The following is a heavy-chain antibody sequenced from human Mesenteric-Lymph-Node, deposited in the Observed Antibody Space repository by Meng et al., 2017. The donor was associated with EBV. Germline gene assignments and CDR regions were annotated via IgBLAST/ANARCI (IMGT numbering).Heavy chain of an antibody. CDR3: ARDVVPLDPESRAD. J-gene: IGHJ4*02. Sequence: QWHLQAECPGLVKPSGPLSLTCAVSGDSISSSNWWSCGRQSPGKGLEWIGEIYHCGSANYNPSLKSRLIISVDKSKNQFSLRLSSVTAADTAVYYCARDVVPLDPESRADWGPGTLVTVSS. D-gene: IGHD1-1*01. V-gene: IGHV4-4*02. CDR2: IYHCGSA. CDR1: GDSISSSNW.